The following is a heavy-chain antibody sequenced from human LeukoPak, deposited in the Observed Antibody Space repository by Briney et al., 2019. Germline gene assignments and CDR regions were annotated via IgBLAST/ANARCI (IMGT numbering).Heavy chain of an antibody. J-gene: IGHJ4*02. CDR1: GFTFSTYA. CDR2: ISDSTGGT. Sequence: GGSLRLSCAASGFTFSTYAMSWVRQAPGKGLEWVSGISDSTGGTYYADSVKGRFTISRDNSKNTLYLQMDSLRAEDTAVYYCAEAIPGVAPANGLDYWGQGTLVTVSS. CDR3: AEAIPGVAPANGLDY. D-gene: IGHD2-15*01. V-gene: IGHV3-23*01.